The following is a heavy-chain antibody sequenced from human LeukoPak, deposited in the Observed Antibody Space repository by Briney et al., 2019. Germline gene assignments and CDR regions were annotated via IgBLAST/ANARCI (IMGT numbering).Heavy chain of an antibody. D-gene: IGHD4-23*01. CDR3: ARHRYGGDAFDI. CDR2: IYYSGNT. CDR1: GGSISHNY. Sequence: SETLSLTCDVSGGSISHNYWNWIRQPPGKALEWIGYIYYSGNTNYNPSLQSRVTMSVDTSKNQFSLKLSSVTAADTAVYYCARHRYGGDAFDIWGQGTMVTVSS. J-gene: IGHJ3*02. V-gene: IGHV4-59*08.